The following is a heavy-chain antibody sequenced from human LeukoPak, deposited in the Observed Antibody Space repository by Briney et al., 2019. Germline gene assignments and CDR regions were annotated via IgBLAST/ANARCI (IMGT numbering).Heavy chain of an antibody. CDR3: ARGSGSGSYLYYYYFMDV. D-gene: IGHD3-10*01. J-gene: IGHJ6*03. Sequence: ASVKVSCKASGYTFTSYDINWVRQAPGQGLEWMGWMNPNSGNTGYAQKFQGRVTMTTNTSINTAYMELTSLRSEDTAVYYCARGSGSGSYLYYYYFMDVWGKGTTVTISS. CDR2: MNPNSGNT. V-gene: IGHV1-8*01. CDR1: GYTFTSYD.